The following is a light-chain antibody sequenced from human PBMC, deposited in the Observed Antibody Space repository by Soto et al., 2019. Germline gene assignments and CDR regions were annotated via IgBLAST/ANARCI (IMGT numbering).Light chain of an antibody. J-gene: IGKJ5*01. CDR3: QQVESYPLT. CDR1: QSISSY. Sequence: DIQMTQSPSSLSASVGDGVTITCRASQSISSYLNWYQQKPGKAPKLLIYAASSLQSGVPSRFRGSGSGTEFTLTISSLQPEDFATYYCQQVESYPLTFGQGTRLEIK. CDR2: AAS. V-gene: IGKV1-39*01.